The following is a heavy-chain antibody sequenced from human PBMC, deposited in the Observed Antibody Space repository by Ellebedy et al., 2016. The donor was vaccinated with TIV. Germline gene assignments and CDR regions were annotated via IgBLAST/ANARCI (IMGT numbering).Heavy chain of an antibody. CDR1: GFTFSNYA. V-gene: IGHV3-23*01. J-gene: IGHJ4*02. CDR2: ISRSGGHT. Sequence: GESLKISCAASGFTFSNYAMSWVRQAPGKGLEWVSDISRSGGHTYYADSVEGRFTISRDNSKNTLYLQMNSLRAEDTAVYYCAKSTFDYWGQGILVTVSS. D-gene: IGHD5/OR15-5a*01. CDR3: AKSTFDY.